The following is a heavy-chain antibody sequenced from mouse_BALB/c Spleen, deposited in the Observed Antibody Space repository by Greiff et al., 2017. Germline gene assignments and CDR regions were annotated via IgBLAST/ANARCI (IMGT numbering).Heavy chain of an antibody. Sequence: EVKLMESGGALVKPGGSLKLSCAASGFTFSSYGMSWVRQTPDKRLEWVATISSGGSYTYYPDSVKGRFTISRDNAKNTLYLQMSSLKSEDTAMYYCARALYGNSSMDYWGQGTSVTVSS. J-gene: IGHJ4*01. V-gene: IGHV5-6*01. CDR3: ARALYGNSSMDY. CDR1: GFTFSSYG. CDR2: ISSGGSYT. D-gene: IGHD2-1*01.